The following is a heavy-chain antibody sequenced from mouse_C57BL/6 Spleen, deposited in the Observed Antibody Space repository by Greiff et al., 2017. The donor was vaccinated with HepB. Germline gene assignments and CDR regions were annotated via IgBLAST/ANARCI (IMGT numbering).Heavy chain of an antibody. D-gene: IGHD1-1*01. CDR2: IYPGDGDT. CDR3: ARSSGSSYGNWYFDV. J-gene: IGHJ1*03. Sequence: VQLQQSGAELVKPGASVKISCKASGYAFSSYWMNWVKQRPGKGLEWIGQIYPGDGDTNYNGKFKGKATLTADKSSSTAYMQLSSLTSEDSAVYFCARSSGSSYGNWYFDVWGTGTTVTVSS. V-gene: IGHV1-80*01. CDR1: GYAFSSYW.